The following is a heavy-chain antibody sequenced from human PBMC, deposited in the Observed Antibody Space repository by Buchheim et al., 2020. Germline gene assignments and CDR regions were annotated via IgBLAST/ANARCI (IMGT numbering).Heavy chain of an antibody. J-gene: IGHJ4*02. CDR2: INPSGGST. V-gene: IGHV1-46*01. D-gene: IGHD3-22*01. Sequence: QVQLVQSGAEVKKPGASVKVSCKASGYTFTSYHMHWVRQAPGQGLEWMGMINPSGGSTSYAQMFQGRVTMNRDTSTSTVYMELSSLRSEDTAVYYCAVEDTSGYTLDFWGQGTL. CDR1: GYTFTSYH. CDR3: AVEDTSGYTLDF.